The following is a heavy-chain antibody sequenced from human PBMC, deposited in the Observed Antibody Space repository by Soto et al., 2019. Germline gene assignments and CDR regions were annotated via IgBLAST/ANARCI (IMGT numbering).Heavy chain of an antibody. D-gene: IGHD3-22*01. J-gene: IGHJ4*02. CDR1: GFTFSSYA. CDR2: ISGSGGST. CDR3: AKGYYYDSSAKTDY. V-gene: IGHV3-23*01. Sequence: EVQLLESGGGLVQPGGSLRLSCAASGFTFSSYAMSWVRQAPRKGLEWVSAISGSGGSTYYADSVKGRFTISRDNSKNTLYLQMNSLRAEDTAVYYCAKGYYYDSSAKTDYWGQGTLVTVSS.